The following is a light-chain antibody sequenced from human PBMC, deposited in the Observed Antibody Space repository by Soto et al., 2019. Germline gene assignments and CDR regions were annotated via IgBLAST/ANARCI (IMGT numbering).Light chain of an antibody. CDR1: QGINSH. J-gene: IGKJ4*01. CDR2: TAS. CDR3: QQYFSYPLT. Sequence: AIRMTQSPSALSASTGDRVTITCRASQGINSHLAWYHVKPGKAPRLLIYTASYWESGVPSRFSGSGSGTDFTLTISSLQSEDFAVYYCQQYFSYPLTFGGGTKLEIK. V-gene: IGKV1-8*01.